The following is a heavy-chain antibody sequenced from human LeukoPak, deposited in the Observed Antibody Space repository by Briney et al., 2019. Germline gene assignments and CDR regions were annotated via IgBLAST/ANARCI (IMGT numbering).Heavy chain of an antibody. CDR3: ARYHSSGYYLGGFDY. J-gene: IGHJ4*02. V-gene: IGHV3-48*01. CDR2: ISSSSSTI. Sequence: PGGSLRLSCAASGFTFSSYSMNWVRQAPGKGLESVSYISSSSSTIYYADSVKGRLTISRDNAKNSLYLQMNSLRAEDTAVYYCARYHSSGYYLGGFDYWGQGTLVTVSS. D-gene: IGHD3-22*01. CDR1: GFTFSSYS.